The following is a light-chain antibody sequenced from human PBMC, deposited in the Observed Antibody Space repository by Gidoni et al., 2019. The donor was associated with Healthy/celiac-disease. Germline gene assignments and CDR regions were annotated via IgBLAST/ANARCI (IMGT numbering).Light chain of an antibody. J-gene: IGKJ1*01. Sequence: EIVMTQSPATLSVSPGERATLSCRASQSVSSNLAWYQQKPGQAPRLLIYGASTRATGIPARFSSSGSGTEFTLTISSLQSEDFAVYYCQQYNNWPQTFGQGTKVESK. CDR3: QQYNNWPQT. CDR1: QSVSSN. CDR2: GAS. V-gene: IGKV3-15*01.